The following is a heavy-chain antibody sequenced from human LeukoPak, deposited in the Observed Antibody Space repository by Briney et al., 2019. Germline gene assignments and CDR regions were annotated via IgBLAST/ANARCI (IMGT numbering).Heavy chain of an antibody. CDR2: MYYSGST. Sequence: PSETLSLTCAVYGGSFSGYYWSWIRQPPGKGLDWIAYMYYSGSTNYNPSLKSRVTISLDTSKNQFSLKLSSVTAADTAVYYCARGGSIVGSTPHDTFDIWGQGTMVTVSS. CDR1: GGSFSGYY. J-gene: IGHJ3*02. D-gene: IGHD1-26*01. CDR3: ARGGSIVGSTPHDTFDI. V-gene: IGHV4-59*01.